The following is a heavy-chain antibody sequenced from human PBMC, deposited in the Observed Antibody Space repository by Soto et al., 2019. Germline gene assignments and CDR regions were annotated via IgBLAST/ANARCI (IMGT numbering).Heavy chain of an antibody. CDR3: ARVTLGLSYYVFDY. CDR2: ISYDGSNK. D-gene: IGHD1-26*01. V-gene: IGHV3-30-3*01. Sequence: QVQLVESGGGVVQPGRSLRLSCAASGFTFSSYAMHWVRQAPGKGLEWVAVISYDGSNKYYADSVKGRFTISRDNSKNTLYLQMNSMRAEDTAVYYWARVTLGLSYYVFDYWGQGTLVTVSS. J-gene: IGHJ4*02. CDR1: GFTFSSYA.